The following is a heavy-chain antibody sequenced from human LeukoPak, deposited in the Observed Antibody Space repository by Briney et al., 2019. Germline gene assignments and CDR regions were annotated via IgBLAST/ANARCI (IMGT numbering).Heavy chain of an antibody. V-gene: IGHV1-18*01. Sequence: GASVKVSCKASGYTFTSYGISWVRQAPGQGLEWMGWISAYNGNTNYAQKLQGRVTMTTDTSTSTAYMELRSLRSDDTAVYYCARAPVGSYDFWSGYYGTGNYFDYWGQGTLVSVSS. CDR3: ARAPVGSYDFWSGYYGTGNYFDY. CDR1: GYTFTSYG. D-gene: IGHD3-3*01. J-gene: IGHJ4*02. CDR2: ISAYNGNT.